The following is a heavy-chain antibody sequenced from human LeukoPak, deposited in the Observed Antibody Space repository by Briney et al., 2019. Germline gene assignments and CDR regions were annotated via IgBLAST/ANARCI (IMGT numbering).Heavy chain of an antibody. CDR3: ARVGAGTSSLGGWFDP. CDR2: ISAYNGNT. CDR1: GYTFTSYG. Sequence: ASVKVSCKASGYTFTSYGISWVRQAPGQGLEWMGWISAYNGNTNYAQKLQGRVTMTTDTSTSTAYMELRSLRSDDTAVYYCARVGAGTSSLGGWFDPWGQGTLVTVSS. D-gene: IGHD2-2*01. J-gene: IGHJ5*02. V-gene: IGHV1-18*01.